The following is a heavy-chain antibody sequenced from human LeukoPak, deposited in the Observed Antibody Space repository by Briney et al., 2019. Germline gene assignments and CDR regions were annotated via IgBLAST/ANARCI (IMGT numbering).Heavy chain of an antibody. V-gene: IGHV3-23*01. D-gene: IGHD3-16*01. J-gene: IGHJ3*02. CDR2: ISGSGGST. CDR1: GFTFSSYA. CDR3: ARDRLPPLGAFDI. Sequence: SGGSLRLSCAASGFTFSSYAMTWFRQAPGKGLEWVSGISGSGGSTYYADSVKGRFTISRDNSKNTLYLQMNSLRAEDTAVYHCARDRLPPLGAFDIWGQGTMVTVSS.